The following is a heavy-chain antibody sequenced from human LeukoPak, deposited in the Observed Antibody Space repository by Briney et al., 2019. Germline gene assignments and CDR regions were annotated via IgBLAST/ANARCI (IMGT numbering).Heavy chain of an antibody. CDR3: ARHRNFFDY. Sequence: KPSETLSLTCTVSGDSISSSCWSWIRQPPGKGLEWIGYIYYSGNTNYNPSLKSRVTISVDTSRNRFSLKLSSVTAADTAVYYCARHRNFFDYWGQGILVTVSS. J-gene: IGHJ4*02. CDR1: GDSISSSC. D-gene: IGHD2/OR15-2a*01. V-gene: IGHV4-59*01. CDR2: IYYSGNT.